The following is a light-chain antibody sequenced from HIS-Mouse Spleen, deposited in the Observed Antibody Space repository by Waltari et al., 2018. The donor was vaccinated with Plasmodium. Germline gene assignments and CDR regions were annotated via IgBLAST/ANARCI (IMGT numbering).Light chain of an antibody. CDR2: AAS. Sequence: AIRMTQSPSSFSASTGDRVTITCRASQGISSYLAWYQQKPGKAPKLLIYAASTLQSGVPSRFSCSGSETDFTLTISCLQSEDFATYYCQQYYSYLLTCGGGTKVEIK. CDR1: QGISSY. CDR3: QQYYSYLLT. J-gene: IGKJ4*01. V-gene: IGKV1-8*01.